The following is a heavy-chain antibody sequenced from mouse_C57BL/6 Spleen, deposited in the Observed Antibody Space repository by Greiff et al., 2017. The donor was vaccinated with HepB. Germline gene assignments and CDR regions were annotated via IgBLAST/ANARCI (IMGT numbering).Heavy chain of an antibody. J-gene: IGHJ4*01. CDR2: IDPSDSYT. CDR1: GYTFTSYW. V-gene: IGHV1-69*01. D-gene: IGHD1-1*01. CDR3: ARSPYYYGSSYYAMDD. Sequence: QVQLQQPGAELVMPGASVKLSCKASGYTFTSYWMHWVKQRPGQGLEWIGEIDPSDSYTNYNQKFKGKSTLTVDKSSSTAYMQLSSLTSEDSAVYYCARSPYYYGSSYYAMDDWGQGTSVTVSS.